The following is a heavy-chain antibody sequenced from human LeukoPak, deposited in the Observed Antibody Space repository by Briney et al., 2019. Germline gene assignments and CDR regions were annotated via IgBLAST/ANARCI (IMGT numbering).Heavy chain of an antibody. CDR2: IYSGGNT. CDR1: GFTVSSYY. J-gene: IGHJ4*02. CDR3: ARGRADKRGYSGYAYFDFAIYGY. Sequence: SGGSLRLSCAVSGFTVSSYYMSWVRQAPGKGLEWVSVIYSGGNTHYADSVKGRFTISRDNSKNTLYLQMHRLRAEDTAVYYCARGRADKRGYSGYAYFDFAIYGYWGQGTLVTVSS. D-gene: IGHD5-12*01. V-gene: IGHV3-66*01.